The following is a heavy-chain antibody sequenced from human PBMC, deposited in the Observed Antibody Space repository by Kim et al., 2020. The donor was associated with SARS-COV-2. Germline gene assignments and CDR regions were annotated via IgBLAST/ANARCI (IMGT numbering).Heavy chain of an antibody. V-gene: IGHV3-48*02. CDR1: GFTFSSHN. CDR2: ISHGRPTI. D-gene: IGHD1-26*01. Sequence: GGSLRLSCVASGFTFSSHNMNWVRQAPGKGLEWVSYISHGRPTIYYADSVKGRFTISRDDAKNSLYLQMNSLRDEDSAIYYCARDLVDSHGWPIFDYWGAGTPVTLSS. J-gene: IGHJ4*01. CDR3: ARDLVDSHGWPIFDY.